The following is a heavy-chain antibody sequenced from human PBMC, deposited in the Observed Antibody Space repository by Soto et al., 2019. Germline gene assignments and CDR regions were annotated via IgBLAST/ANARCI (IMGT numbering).Heavy chain of an antibody. J-gene: IGHJ6*02. CDR1: GGSISSSNW. CDR3: ARDYYGSGSYYNDYYYYGMDV. D-gene: IGHD3-10*01. CDR2: IDHSGST. Sequence: QVQLQESGPGLVKPSGTLSLTCAVSGGSISSSNWWSWVRQPPGKGLEWIGEIDHSGSTNYNPSLKSRVTTSVDKSKNQFSLKLSSVTAADTAVYYCARDYYGSGSYYNDYYYYGMDVWGQGTTVTVSS. V-gene: IGHV4-4*02.